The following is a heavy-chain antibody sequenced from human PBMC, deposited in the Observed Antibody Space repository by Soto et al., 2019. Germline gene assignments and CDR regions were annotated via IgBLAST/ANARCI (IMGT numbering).Heavy chain of an antibody. Sequence: PSQSLSLTCAISGDSGSTNSGAWNWIRQSPSRGLEWVGRTFYRSRWYSDYADSVKGRININSDTSKNQFSLQLSSVTTEDTAVYYCARAGSTMYRPNPHFDXWGQGTLVTVSX. J-gene: IGHJ4*02. CDR3: ARAGSTMYRPNPHFDX. V-gene: IGHV6-1*01. CDR2: TFYRSRWYS. CDR1: GDSGSTNSGA. D-gene: IGHD3-3*01.